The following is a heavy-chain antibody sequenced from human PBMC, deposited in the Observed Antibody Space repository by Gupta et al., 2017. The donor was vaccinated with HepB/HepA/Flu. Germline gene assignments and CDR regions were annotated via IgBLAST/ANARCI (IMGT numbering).Heavy chain of an antibody. CDR2: INWNSGKM. J-gene: IGHJ4*02. CDR1: GFTFEESA. D-gene: IGHD6-13*01. V-gene: IGHV3-9*01. Sequence: EVQLVESGGGLVQPARSLRVSFAASGFTFEESALHWVRQAPGKGLEWVSAINWNSGKMGYANSVKGRFTITRDNAKKSLFLEMNSLRPEDTALYYCVKDRIAGYSSSWGGKDSWGQGTLVTVSA. CDR3: VKDRIAGYSSSWGGKDS.